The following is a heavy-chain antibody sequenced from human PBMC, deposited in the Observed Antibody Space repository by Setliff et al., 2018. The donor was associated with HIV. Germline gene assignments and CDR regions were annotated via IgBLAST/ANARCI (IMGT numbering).Heavy chain of an antibody. CDR2: INPSDNRT. CDR1: GYTFNNYY. V-gene: IGHV1-46*02. Sequence: ASVKVSCKASGYTFNNYYMHWVRQAPGQGLEWMGIINPSDNRTYYAQKFQARFTMTRDTSISTAYMELSRLRSDDTAVYYCARGASSYDYGDYRVLVYWGQGSLVTVSS. J-gene: IGHJ4*02. D-gene: IGHD4-17*01. CDR3: ARGASSYDYGDYRVLVY.